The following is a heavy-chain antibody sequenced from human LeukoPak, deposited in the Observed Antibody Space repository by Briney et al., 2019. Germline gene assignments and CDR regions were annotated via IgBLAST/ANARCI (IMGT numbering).Heavy chain of an antibody. D-gene: IGHD3/OR15-3a*01. CDR1: GGSVSSGDYY. V-gene: IGHV4-30-4*01. CDR3: ARRSRTGSYTFDY. Sequence: SETLSLTCTVSGGSVSSGDYYWSWIRQPPGKSLEWIGYIYYTGRTHYNPSLKSRVSISADTSKNQFSLQLSSVTAADTAVYYCARRSRTGSYTFDYWGQGTLVTVSS. J-gene: IGHJ4*02. CDR2: IYYTGRT.